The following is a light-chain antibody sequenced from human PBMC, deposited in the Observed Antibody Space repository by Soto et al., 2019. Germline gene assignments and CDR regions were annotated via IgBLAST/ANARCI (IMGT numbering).Light chain of an antibody. CDR3: SSYTSSYTLL. J-gene: IGLJ1*01. CDR1: SSDVGGYNY. V-gene: IGLV2-14*01. Sequence: QSALTQPASVSGSPGQSITISCTGTSSDVGGYNYVSWYQQYPGKAPKVIIYDVSNRPSGISNRFSGSKSGNTAYLTISGLLAEDEADYYCSSYTSSYTLLFGSGTKVTVL. CDR2: DVS.